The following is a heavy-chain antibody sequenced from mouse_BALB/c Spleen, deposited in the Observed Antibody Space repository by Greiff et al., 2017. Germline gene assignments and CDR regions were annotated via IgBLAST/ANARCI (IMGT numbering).Heavy chain of an antibody. CDR3: ARSSSGYMFAY. J-gene: IGHJ3*01. CDR1: GYAFTNYL. Sequence: QVQLQQSGAELVRPGTSVKVSCKASGYAFTNYLIEWVKQRPGQGLEWIGVINPGSGGTNYNEKFKGKATLTADKSSSTAYMQLSSLTSDDSAVYFCARSSSGYMFAYWGQGTLVTVSA. CDR2: INPGSGGT. V-gene: IGHV1-54*01. D-gene: IGHD3-1*01.